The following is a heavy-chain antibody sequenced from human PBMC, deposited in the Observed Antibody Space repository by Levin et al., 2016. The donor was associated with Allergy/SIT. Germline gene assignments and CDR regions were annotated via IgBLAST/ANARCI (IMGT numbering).Heavy chain of an antibody. CDR2: ISAYNGNT. J-gene: IGHJ5*02. V-gene: IGHV1-18*01. Sequence: ASVKVSCKASGYTFTSYGISWVRQAPGQGLEWMGWISAYNGNTNYAQKLQGRVTMTTDTSTSTAYMELRSLRSDDTAVYYCARDSSSSSGGVRFDPWGQGTLVTVSS. CDR1: GYTFTSYG. D-gene: IGHD6-6*01. CDR3: ARDSSSSSGGVRFDP.